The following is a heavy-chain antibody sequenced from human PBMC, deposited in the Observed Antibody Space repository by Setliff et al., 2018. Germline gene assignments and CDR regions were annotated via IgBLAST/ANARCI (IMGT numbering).Heavy chain of an antibody. CDR1: GDSVISNNW. V-gene: IGHV4-4*02. Sequence: PSETLSLTCGVSGDSVISNNWWSWVRQSPGKGLEWIGEIHHSGTSNYNPSLESRVTMSVDESKNLLSLNLTSVTAADTAIYYCAREREYCTGGTCHALGWFDPWGQGTLVTVPQ. CDR3: AREREYCTGGTCHALGWFDP. J-gene: IGHJ5*02. CDR2: IHHSGTS. D-gene: IGHD2-8*02.